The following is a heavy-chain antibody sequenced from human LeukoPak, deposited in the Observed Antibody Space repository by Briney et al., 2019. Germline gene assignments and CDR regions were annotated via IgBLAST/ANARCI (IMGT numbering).Heavy chain of an antibody. CDR3: ARLYYDSSRYPNWFDP. J-gene: IGHJ5*02. V-gene: IGHV4-59*08. CDR1: GGSISSYY. D-gene: IGHD3-22*01. Sequence: SETLSLTCTVSGGSISSYYWSWIRQPPGKGLEWIGYIYYSGSTNYNPSLKSRVTISVDTSKNQFSLKLSSVTAADTAVYYCARLYYDSSRYPNWFDPWGQGTLVTAS. CDR2: IYYSGST.